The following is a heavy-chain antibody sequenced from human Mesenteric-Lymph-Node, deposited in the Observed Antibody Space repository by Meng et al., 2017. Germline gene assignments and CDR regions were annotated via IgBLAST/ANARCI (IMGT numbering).Heavy chain of an antibody. V-gene: IGHV3-11*01. CDR1: GGSISSSSYY. Sequence: GGSLRLSCTVSGGSISSSSYYWGWIRQPPGKGLEWVSYISSSGSTIYYTDSVKGRFTISRYNAKNSLYLQMNSLRAEDTAVYYCASGGSRVAGTMGFDYWGQGTLVTVSS. CDR2: ISSSGSTI. D-gene: IGHD6-19*01. J-gene: IGHJ4*02. CDR3: ASGGSRVAGTMGFDY.